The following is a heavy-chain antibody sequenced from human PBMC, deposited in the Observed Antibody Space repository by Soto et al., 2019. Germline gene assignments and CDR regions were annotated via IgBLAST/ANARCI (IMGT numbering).Heavy chain of an antibody. CDR3: ARVGPGYCTNGVCYTEFYFDY. J-gene: IGHJ4*02. CDR2: ISGDSGNT. Sequence: ASLQVSCKASGYMFTKSAMHWVRQAPGQRLELMGWISGDSGNTKYSPKLQDRVTITRDTSASTAYMELSSLRSEDTAVYYCARVGPGYCTNGVCYTEFYFDYWGQGTLVTVSS. D-gene: IGHD2-8*01. V-gene: IGHV1-3*01. CDR1: GYMFTKSA.